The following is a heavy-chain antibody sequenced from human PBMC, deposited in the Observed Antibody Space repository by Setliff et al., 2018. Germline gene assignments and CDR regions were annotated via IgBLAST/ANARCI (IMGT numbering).Heavy chain of an antibody. Sequence: PSETLSLTCTVSGGSVSNSGFFWGWLRQAPGKGLEWIGNIYDSGSSNYNASLKSRLIITRDTSKNQISLKLTSVTAADTAVYYCGRGLSMIEGWGNWFDPWGQGILFTVSS. V-gene: IGHV4-39*01. CDR2: IYDSGSS. CDR3: GRGLSMIEGWGNWFDP. CDR1: GGSVSNSGFF. D-gene: IGHD3-22*01. J-gene: IGHJ5*02.